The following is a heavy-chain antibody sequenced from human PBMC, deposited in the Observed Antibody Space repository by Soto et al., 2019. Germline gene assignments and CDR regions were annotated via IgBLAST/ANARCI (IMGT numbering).Heavy chain of an antibody. V-gene: IGHV3-30*18. CDR2: ISYDGNNI. CDR1: GFTFSSYG. CDR3: AKDIEEVVYYYGMDV. Sequence: VQLVESGGGVVQPGESLRLSCAASGFTFSSYGMHWVRQAPDKGLEWVALISYDGNNIYYGDSVKGRFTIFRDNSKNTLFLQMNSLRAEDTAVYYCAKDIEEVVYYYGMDVWGQGTTVTVSS. J-gene: IGHJ6*02. D-gene: IGHD1-26*01.